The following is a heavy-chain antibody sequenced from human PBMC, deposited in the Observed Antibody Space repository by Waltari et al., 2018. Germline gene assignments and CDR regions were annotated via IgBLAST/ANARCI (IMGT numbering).Heavy chain of an antibody. Sequence: VQLLESGGGLVQPGGSLRLSCAASGFTFSSYAMSWIRQPPGKGLEWMGTINHSGLTYYNPSLNSRVTIAVDTSKNHFSLEMRSVTAADTAVYYCARGGGLLRGVSGYGYGMDVWGQGTTVTVSS. J-gene: IGHJ6*02. CDR2: INHSGLT. CDR3: ARGGGLLRGVSGYGYGMDV. CDR1: GFTFSSYA. D-gene: IGHD3-10*01. V-gene: IGHV4-38-2*01.